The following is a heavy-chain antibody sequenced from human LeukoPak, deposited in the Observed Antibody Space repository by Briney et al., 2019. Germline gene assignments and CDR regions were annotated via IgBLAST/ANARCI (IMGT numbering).Heavy chain of an antibody. CDR2: IYYSGST. Sequence: SETLSLTCTVSGGSISSYYWSWIRQPPGKGLEWIGYIYYSGSTNYNPSLRSRVTISVDTSKNQFSLKLNSVTAADTAVYYCARGYGDYVFDYWGQGTLVTVSS. J-gene: IGHJ4*02. D-gene: IGHD4-17*01. V-gene: IGHV4-59*08. CDR1: GGSISSYY. CDR3: ARGYGDYVFDY.